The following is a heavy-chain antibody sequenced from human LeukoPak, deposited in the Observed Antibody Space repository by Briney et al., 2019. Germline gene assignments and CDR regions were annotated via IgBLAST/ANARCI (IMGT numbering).Heavy chain of an antibody. D-gene: IGHD7-27*01. Sequence: GGSPRLSCTASGFTFRNYDINWVRQAPRKGLEWVSGIAHDGGTYYADSVKGRFTISRDISRSTVYLQMNSLRAEDTAVYHCAKVTWGSAGDDYWGQGTPVTVSS. CDR1: GFTFRNYD. V-gene: IGHV3-23*01. J-gene: IGHJ4*02. CDR3: AKVTWGSAGDDY. CDR2: IAHDGGT.